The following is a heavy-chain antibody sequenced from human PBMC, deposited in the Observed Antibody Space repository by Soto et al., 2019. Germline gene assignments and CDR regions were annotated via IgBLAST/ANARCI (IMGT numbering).Heavy chain of an antibody. D-gene: IGHD3-22*01. Sequence: GESLKISCKGSGYSFAGYWITWVRQKPGKGLEWMGRIDPSDSQTYYSPSFRGHVTISATKSITTVFLQWSSLRASGTAMYYCARQIYDSDSGPNFQYYFDSWGQGTLVTVSS. J-gene: IGHJ4*02. V-gene: IGHV5-10-1*01. CDR1: GYSFAGYW. CDR3: ARQIYDSDSGPNFQYYFDS. CDR2: IDPSDSQT.